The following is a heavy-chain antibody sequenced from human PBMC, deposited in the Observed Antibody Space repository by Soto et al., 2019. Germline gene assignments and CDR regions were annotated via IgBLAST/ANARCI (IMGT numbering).Heavy chain of an antibody. D-gene: IGHD3-10*01. CDR3: ARGARGVIEGTYYYYGMDV. Sequence: EVQLVESGGGLVKPGGSLRLSCAASGFTFSSYSMNWVRQAPGKGLEWVSSISSSSSYIYYADSVKGRFTISRDNAKNSLYLQMNCLRAEDTGVNYCARGARGVIEGTYYYYGMDVWGQGTTVTVSS. CDR1: GFTFSSYS. J-gene: IGHJ6*02. V-gene: IGHV3-21*01. CDR2: ISSSSSYI.